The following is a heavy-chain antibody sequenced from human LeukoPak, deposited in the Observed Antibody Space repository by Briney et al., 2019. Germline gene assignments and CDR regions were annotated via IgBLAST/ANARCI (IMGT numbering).Heavy chain of an antibody. D-gene: IGHD1-1*01. CDR2: IYYSGST. Sequence: SETLSLTCTVSGGSISSNYWSWIRQPPGKGLEWIGHIYYSGSTNYNPSLRSRVTISVHTSKNQFSLKLSSVTAADTAVYYCARYPGRYWYFDLWGRGTLVTVSS. CDR1: GGSISSNY. CDR3: ARYPGRYWYFDL. J-gene: IGHJ2*01. V-gene: IGHV4-59*01.